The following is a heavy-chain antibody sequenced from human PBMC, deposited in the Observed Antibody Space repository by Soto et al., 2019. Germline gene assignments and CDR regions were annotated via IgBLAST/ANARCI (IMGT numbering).Heavy chain of an antibody. J-gene: IGHJ4*02. CDR2: ISSSSSTI. D-gene: IGHD6-19*01. Sequence: PGGSLRLSCAASGFTFRSYSMNWVRQAPGKGLEWVSYISSSSSTIYNADSVKGRFTISRDNAKNLLYLQMNSLRDEDTAVYYCARVPGYSSGWPDYWGQGTLVTVSS. CDR1: GFTFRSYS. V-gene: IGHV3-48*02. CDR3: ARVPGYSSGWPDY.